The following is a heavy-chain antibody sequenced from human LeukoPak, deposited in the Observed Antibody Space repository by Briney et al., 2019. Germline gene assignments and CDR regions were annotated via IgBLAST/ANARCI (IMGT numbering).Heavy chain of an antibody. Sequence: PSETLSLTCSVSGGSISGSSYYWGWIRQPPGKGLEWIGSIYYSGTTYYNPSLKSRVTISVDTSKNQFSLKVSSVTAADTAVYYCARDLPLPAETHFDHWGQGTLVTVSS. CDR1: GGSISGSSYY. V-gene: IGHV4-39*07. CDR3: ARDLPLPAETHFDH. CDR2: IYYSGTT. J-gene: IGHJ4*02.